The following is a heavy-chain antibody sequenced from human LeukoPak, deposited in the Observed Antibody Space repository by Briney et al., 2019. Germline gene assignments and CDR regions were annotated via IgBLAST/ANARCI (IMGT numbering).Heavy chain of an antibody. CDR3: ARVRRVGATFYYFDY. Sequence: GASVKVSCKASGYTFTGYYMHWVRQAPGQGLEWMGWINPNSGGTNYAQKFQGRATMTRDTSISTAYMELSRLRSDDTAVYYCARVRRVGATFYYFDYWGQGTLVTVSS. CDR1: GYTFTGYY. D-gene: IGHD1-26*01. CDR2: INPNSGGT. V-gene: IGHV1-2*02. J-gene: IGHJ4*02.